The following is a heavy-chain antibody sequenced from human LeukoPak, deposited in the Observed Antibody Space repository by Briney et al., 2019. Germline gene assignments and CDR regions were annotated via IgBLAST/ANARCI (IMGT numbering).Heavy chain of an antibody. J-gene: IGHJ4*02. V-gene: IGHV1-18*01. CDR1: GYTFTGSY. CDR3: ARAVMYYYDSSGYYGY. Sequence: ASVKDSCKASGYTFTGSYMHWVRQAPGQGLEWMGWISAYNGNTNYAQKLQGRVTMTTDTSTSTAYMELRSLRSDDTAVYYCARAVMYYYDSSGYYGYWGQGTLVTVSS. D-gene: IGHD3-22*01. CDR2: ISAYNGNT.